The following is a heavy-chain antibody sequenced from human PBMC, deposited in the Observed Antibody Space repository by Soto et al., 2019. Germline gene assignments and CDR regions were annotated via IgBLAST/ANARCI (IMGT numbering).Heavy chain of an antibody. J-gene: IGHJ4*02. V-gene: IGHV4-59*01. CDR3: ARLGYCSGGSCNLVDY. CDR1: GGSISRYY. Sequence: SETLSLTCTVSGGSISRYYWSWIRQPPGKGLEWIGYIYYSGSTNYNPSLKSRVTISVDTSKNQFSLKLSSVTAADTAVYYCARLGYCSGGSCNLVDYWGQGTLVTVSS. CDR2: IYYSGST. D-gene: IGHD2-15*01.